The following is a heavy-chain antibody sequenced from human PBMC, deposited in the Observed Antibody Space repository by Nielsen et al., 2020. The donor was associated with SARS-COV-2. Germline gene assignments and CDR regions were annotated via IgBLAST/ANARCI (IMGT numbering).Heavy chain of an antibody. J-gene: IGHJ6*02. Sequence: GGSLRLSCAASGFTFSSYSMNWVRQAPGKGLEWVSYISSSSSTLYYADSVKGRFTISRDNAKNSLYLQMNSLRAEDTAVYYCARDGLWSSLSKLGVDVWGQGTTVTVSS. CDR3: ARDGLWSSLSKLGVDV. V-gene: IGHV3-48*04. D-gene: IGHD2-21*01. CDR2: ISSSSSTL. CDR1: GFTFSSYS.